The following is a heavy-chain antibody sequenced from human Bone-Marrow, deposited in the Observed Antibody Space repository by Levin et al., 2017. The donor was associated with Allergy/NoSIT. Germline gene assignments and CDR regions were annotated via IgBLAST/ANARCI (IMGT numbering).Heavy chain of an antibody. CDR1: GGSFSGYY. V-gene: IGHV4-34*01. CDR3: ARFRGYCSGGSCYFDY. Sequence: SETLSLTCAVYGGSFSGYYWSWIRQPPGKGLEWIGEINHSGSTNYNPSLKSRVTISVDTSKNQFSLKLSSVTAADTAVYYCARFRGYCSGGSCYFDYWGRGTLVTVSS. D-gene: IGHD2-15*01. CDR2: INHSGST. J-gene: IGHJ4*02.